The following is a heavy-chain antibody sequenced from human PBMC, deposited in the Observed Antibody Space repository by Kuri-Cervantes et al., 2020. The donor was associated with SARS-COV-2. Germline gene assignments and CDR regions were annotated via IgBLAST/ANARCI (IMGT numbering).Heavy chain of an antibody. Sequence: LSLTCAASGFTFSSYSMNWVRRAPGKGLEWVSYISSSSRTIYYADSVKGRFTISRDNAKNSLYLQMNSLRAEDTAVYYCSATGGLLWGQGTLVTVSS. CDR3: SATGGLL. D-gene: IGHD7-27*01. V-gene: IGHV3-48*04. CDR2: ISSSSRTI. CDR1: GFTFSSYS. J-gene: IGHJ4*02.